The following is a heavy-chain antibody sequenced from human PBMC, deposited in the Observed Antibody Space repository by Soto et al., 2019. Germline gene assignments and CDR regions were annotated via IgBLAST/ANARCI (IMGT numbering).Heavy chain of an antibody. CDR3: AGVAKGGEYPLFAA. CDR2: MSGSAATHE. V-gene: IGHV3-11*01. CDR1: GFTFSDYN. J-gene: IGHJ5*02. Sequence: QVRLVESGGGLVKPGGSLKLSCAASGFTFSDYNMNWIRHVPGKGLEWISYMSGSAATHEDDARSVKGRFTISRDNAKKSLYLEINSLGAEDTAVYYCAGVAKGGEYPLFAAWGQGTLVTVSS. D-gene: IGHD3-16*01.